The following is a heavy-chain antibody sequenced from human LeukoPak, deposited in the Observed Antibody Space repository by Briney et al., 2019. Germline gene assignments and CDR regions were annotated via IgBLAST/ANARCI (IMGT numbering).Heavy chain of an antibody. D-gene: IGHD5-24*01. CDR3: AHRHGAGDGYDY. V-gene: IGHV2-5*02. Sequence: SGPTLVNPTQTLTLTCTLCGFSLSTSGVGVGWIRQPPGKALEWLALIYWDDDKRYSPSLKSRLTITKDTSKNQVILTMTNMDPVDTATYYCAHRHGAGDGYDYWGQGTLVTVSS. J-gene: IGHJ4*02. CDR1: GFSLSTSGVG. CDR2: IYWDDDK.